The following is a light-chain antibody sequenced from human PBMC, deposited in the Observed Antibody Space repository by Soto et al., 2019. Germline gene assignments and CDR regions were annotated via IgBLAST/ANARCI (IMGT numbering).Light chain of an antibody. CDR2: KAS. V-gene: IGKV1-5*03. Sequence: DIQMTQSPSTLSGSVGDRFTITCXASQTISSWLAWYQQKPGKAPKLLIYKASTLKSGVPSRFSGSGSGTEFTLTISSLQPDDFATYYCQHYNSYSEAFGQGTKVDIK. J-gene: IGKJ1*01. CDR3: QHYNSYSEA. CDR1: QTISSW.